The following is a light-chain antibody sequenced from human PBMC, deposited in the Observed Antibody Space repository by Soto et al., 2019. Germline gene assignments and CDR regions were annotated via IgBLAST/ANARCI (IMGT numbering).Light chain of an antibody. CDR1: QSVSSY. CDR3: QQRSNWPRT. V-gene: IGKV3-11*01. CDR2: DAS. J-gene: IGKJ1*01. Sequence: EIGLTQSPGTLSLSPGERATLSCRASQSVSSYFAWYQQKPGQSPRLLLYDASTRATGILPRFSGRGSGTDFTLTISRLQPEDFAVYYCQQRSNWPRTFGQGTKVDI.